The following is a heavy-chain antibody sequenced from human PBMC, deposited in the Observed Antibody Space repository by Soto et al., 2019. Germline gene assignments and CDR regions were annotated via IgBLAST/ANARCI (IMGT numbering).Heavy chain of an antibody. CDR2: IDPSDSYT. CDR3: ARRIFRVWAAAGTGDGMDV. CDR1: GYSFTSYW. D-gene: IGHD6-13*01. J-gene: IGHJ6*02. V-gene: IGHV5-10-1*01. Sequence: TGESLKISCKGSGYSFTSYWISWVRQMPGKGLEWMGRIDPSDSYTNYSPSFQGHVTISADKSISTAYLQWSSLKASDTAMYYCARRIFRVWAAAGTGDGMDVWGQGTTVTVSS.